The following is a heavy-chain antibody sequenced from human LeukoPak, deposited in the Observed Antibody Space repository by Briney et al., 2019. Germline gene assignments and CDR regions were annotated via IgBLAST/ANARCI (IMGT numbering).Heavy chain of an antibody. CDR1: GGSISSYY. CDR3: ARDPRYCSGGSCYSVAFDI. CDR2: IYYSGST. J-gene: IGHJ3*02. D-gene: IGHD2-15*01. V-gene: IGHV4-59*01. Sequence: SETLSLTCTVSGGSISSYYWSWIRQPPGKGLEWIGYIYYSGSTNYNPSLKSRVTISVDTSKNQFSLKLSSVTAADTAVYYCARDPRYCSGGSCYSVAFDIWGQGTMVTVSS.